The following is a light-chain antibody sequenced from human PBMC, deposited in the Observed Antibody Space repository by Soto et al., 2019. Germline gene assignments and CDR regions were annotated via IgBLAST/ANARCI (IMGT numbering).Light chain of an antibody. CDR3: SSYTSSSGYV. J-gene: IGLJ1*01. CDR1: SSDVGGYNY. Sequence: QSALTQPASVSGSPGQSITISCTGTSSDVGGYNYVSWYQQPPGKAPKVMIYEVSNRPSGVSNHFSGSKSGNTASLTISGLQAEDEADYYCSSYTSSSGYVFGTGTKLTVL. CDR2: EVS. V-gene: IGLV2-14*01.